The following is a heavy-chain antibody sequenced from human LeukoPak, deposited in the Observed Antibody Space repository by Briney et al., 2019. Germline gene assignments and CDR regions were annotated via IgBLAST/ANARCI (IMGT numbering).Heavy chain of an antibody. V-gene: IGHV1-69*13. CDR1: GGTFSSYA. CDR3: ARVDSSGWTGGMDV. D-gene: IGHD6-19*01. J-gene: IGHJ6*02. CDR2: IIPIFGTA. Sequence: GASVTVSCTASGGTFSSYAISWVRQAPGQGLEWMGGIIPIFGTANYAQKFQGRVTITADESTSTAYMELSSLRSEDTAVYYCARVDSSGWTGGMDVWAKGPRSPSP.